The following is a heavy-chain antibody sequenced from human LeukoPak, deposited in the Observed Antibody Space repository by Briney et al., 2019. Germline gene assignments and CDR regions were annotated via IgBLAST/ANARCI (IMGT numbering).Heavy chain of an antibody. Sequence: GGSLRLSCAASGFTFSSYAMHWVRQAPGKGLEWVAVISYDGSNKYYADSVKGRFTISRDNSKNTLYLQMNSLRAEDTAVYYCASPASSSSRWSFDYWGQGTLVTVSS. J-gene: IGHJ4*02. CDR1: GFTFSSYA. V-gene: IGHV3-30*01. CDR2: ISYDGSNK. D-gene: IGHD6-13*01. CDR3: ASPASSSSRWSFDY.